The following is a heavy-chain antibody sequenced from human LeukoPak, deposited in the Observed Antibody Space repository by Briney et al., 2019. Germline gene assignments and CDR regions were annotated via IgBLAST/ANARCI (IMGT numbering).Heavy chain of an antibody. D-gene: IGHD6-13*01. V-gene: IGHV4-34*01. CDR3: ARVETIYSSKYWFDP. CDR1: GGSFSGYY. Sequence: SETLSLTCAVYGGSFSGYYWSWIRQPPGKGLEWIGEINHSGSTNYNPSLKSRVTISVDTSKNQFSLKLSSVTAADTAVYYCARVETIYSSKYWFDPWGQGTLVTVSS. CDR2: INHSGST. J-gene: IGHJ5*02.